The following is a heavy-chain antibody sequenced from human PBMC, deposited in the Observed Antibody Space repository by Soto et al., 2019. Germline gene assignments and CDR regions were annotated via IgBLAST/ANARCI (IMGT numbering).Heavy chain of an antibody. V-gene: IGHV3-30*12. CDR2: ITSDGENK. J-gene: IGHJ4*02. CDR1: GFTFSKYV. Sequence: PGGSLRLSCATSGFTFSKYVIHWVRRAPGKGLEWVPLITSDGENKFYADSVKGRFTISRDWYGNTAYLQMTSLRIDDTAVYYCAREGNGWRYVDYWGRRNLASVSS. CDR3: AREGNGWRYVDY. D-gene: IGHD6-19*01.